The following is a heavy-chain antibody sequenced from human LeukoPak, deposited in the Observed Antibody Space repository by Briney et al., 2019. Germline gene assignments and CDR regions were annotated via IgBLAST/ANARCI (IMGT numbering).Heavy chain of an antibody. V-gene: IGHV3-30*03. J-gene: IGHJ4*02. Sequence: GRSLRLSCAASGFTFSSSGMHWVRQAPGKGVEWVAVISYDGSNKYYADSVKGRFTISRDNSKNTLYLQMNSLRGEDTAVYYCARDLSRTIDYWGQGTLVTVSS. CDR2: ISYDGSNK. CDR3: ARDLSRTIDY. CDR1: GFTFSSSG.